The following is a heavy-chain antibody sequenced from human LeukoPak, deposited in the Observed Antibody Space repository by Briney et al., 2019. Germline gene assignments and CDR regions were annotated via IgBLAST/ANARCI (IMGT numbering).Heavy chain of an antibody. Sequence: GGSLRLSCAASGFTVSSNYMSWVRQAPGKGLEWVSVISGSGGSTYCADSVKGRFTISRDNSKNTLYLQMNSLRAEDTAVYYCAKGSGNYYGSGSTEIYFDYWGQGTLVTVSS. CDR3: AKGSGNYYGSGSTEIYFDY. CDR2: ISGSGGST. CDR1: GFTVSSNY. J-gene: IGHJ4*02. V-gene: IGHV3-23*01. D-gene: IGHD3-10*01.